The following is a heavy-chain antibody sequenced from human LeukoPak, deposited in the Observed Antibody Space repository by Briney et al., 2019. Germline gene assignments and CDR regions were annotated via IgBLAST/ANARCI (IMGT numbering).Heavy chain of an antibody. CDR3: ARDTHSSSWYKLDYYYGMDV. CDR2: ISGDGSST. D-gene: IGHD6-13*01. V-gene: IGHV3-74*01. Sequence: GGSLRLSCAASGFTFSYYWMHWVRHAPGKGLVWVSRISGDGSSTSYADSVKGRFTISRDNSKNTLYLQKNSLRAEDTAVYYCARDTHSSSWYKLDYYYGMDVWGQGTTVTVSS. CDR1: GFTFSYYW. J-gene: IGHJ6*02.